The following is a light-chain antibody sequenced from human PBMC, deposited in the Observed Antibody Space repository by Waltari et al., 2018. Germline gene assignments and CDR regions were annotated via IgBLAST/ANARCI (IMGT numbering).Light chain of an antibody. V-gene: IGKV1-39*01. CDR1: HSVDNY. CDR3: QQSYSMPRT. J-gene: IGKJ2*01. Sequence: DIQMTQSPSSLSASVGARVAITCRASHSVDNYLNWYRQRPGKAPELLIYAASSLQGGVPSRFTGSGYGTDFTLTISSLQSEDFATYYCQQSYSMPRTFGQGTKLEI. CDR2: AAS.